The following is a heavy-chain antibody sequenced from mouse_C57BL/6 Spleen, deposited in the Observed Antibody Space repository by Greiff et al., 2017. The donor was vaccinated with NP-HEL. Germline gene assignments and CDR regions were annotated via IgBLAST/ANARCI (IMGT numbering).Heavy chain of an antibody. CDR3: ARFTTQLGFDY. V-gene: IGHV1-52*01. D-gene: IGHD3-1*01. J-gene: IGHJ2*01. CDR1: GYTFTSYW. Sequence: QVQLQQPGAELVRPGSSVKLSCKASGYTFTSYWMHWVKQRPIQGLEWIGNIDPSDSETHYNQKFKDKATLTVDKSSSTAYMQLSSLTSEDSAVYYCARFTTQLGFDYWGQGTTLTVSS. CDR2: IDPSDSET.